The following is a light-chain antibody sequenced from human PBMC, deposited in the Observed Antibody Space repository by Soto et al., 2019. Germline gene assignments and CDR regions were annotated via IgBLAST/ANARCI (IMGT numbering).Light chain of an antibody. CDR1: NSDIGGHNY. Sequence: QSALTQPASLSGSPGQSITISCTGTNSDIGGHNYVSWFQQHPGKAPKLLIYDVTNRPSGVSNRFSGSKSGNTASLTISGLQAEDEADYYCSSRTTSAILYVFGTGTKVTVL. V-gene: IGLV2-14*03. J-gene: IGLJ1*01. CDR3: SSRTTSAILYV. CDR2: DVT.